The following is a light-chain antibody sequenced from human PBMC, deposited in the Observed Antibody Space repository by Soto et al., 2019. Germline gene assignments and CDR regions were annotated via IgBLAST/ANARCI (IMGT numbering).Light chain of an antibody. CDR2: EGS. V-gene: IGLV2-23*03. Sequence: QSALTQPASVSGSPGQSITISCTGTSSDVGSYNLVSWYQQHPGKAPKLMIYEGSKRPSGVSNRFSGSKSGNTASLTISGLQAEDEADYCCCSYAGSSTFVVFGGGTKLTVI. CDR1: SSDVGSYNL. CDR3: CSYAGSSTFVV. J-gene: IGLJ2*01.